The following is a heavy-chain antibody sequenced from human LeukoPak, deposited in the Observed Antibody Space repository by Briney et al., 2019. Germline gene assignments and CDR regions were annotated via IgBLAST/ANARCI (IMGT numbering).Heavy chain of an antibody. Sequence: GGSLRLSCAASGFTFSSHWMNWVRQAPGKELEWVANIKQDGSQKYYVDSVKGRFTISRDNAKNSLYLQMNSLRAEDTAVYYCARDESIASASIAFDYWGQGSLVTVSS. V-gene: IGHV3-7*01. CDR1: GFTFSSHW. D-gene: IGHD6-13*01. CDR2: IKQDGSQK. CDR3: ARDESIASASIAFDY. J-gene: IGHJ4*02.